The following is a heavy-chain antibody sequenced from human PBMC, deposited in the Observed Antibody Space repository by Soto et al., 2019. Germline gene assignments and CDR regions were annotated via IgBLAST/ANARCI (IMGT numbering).Heavy chain of an antibody. CDR3: ARDGRVVVVAATPPYYGMDV. CDR2: IIPIFGTA. J-gene: IGHJ6*02. Sequence: QVQLVQSGAEVKKPGSSVKVSCKASGGTFSSYAISWVRQAPGQGLEWMGGIIPIFGTANYAQKFQGRVTINADNSTSTADMELSSLRSEYTAVYYCARDGRVVVVAATPPYYGMDVWGQGTTVTVSS. V-gene: IGHV1-69*06. D-gene: IGHD2-15*01. CDR1: GGTFSSYA.